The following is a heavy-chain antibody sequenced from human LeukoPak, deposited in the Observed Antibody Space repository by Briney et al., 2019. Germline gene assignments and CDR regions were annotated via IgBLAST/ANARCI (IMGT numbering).Heavy chain of an antibody. J-gene: IGHJ4*02. CDR2: IYYSGST. Sequence: SETLSLTCTVSGGSISSDYYYWSWIRQPPGKGLEWIGCIYYSGSTYYNPSLKSRVTISVDTSKTQFSLKLSSVTAADTAVYYCARRGPIEYSDYWGQGTLVTVSS. CDR3: ARRGPIEYSDY. V-gene: IGHV4-39*01. CDR1: GGSISSDYYY. D-gene: IGHD2/OR15-2a*01.